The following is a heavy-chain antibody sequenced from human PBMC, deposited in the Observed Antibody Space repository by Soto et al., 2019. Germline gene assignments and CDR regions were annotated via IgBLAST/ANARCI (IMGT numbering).Heavy chain of an antibody. V-gene: IGHV1-2*02. CDR2: INPNSDVT. J-gene: IGHJ4*02. Sequence: QVQLVQSGAEVKKPGASVKVSCKASGYTFNSYYIHWVRQAPGQGLEWMGWINPNSDVTGYAQSFQGRVTRTRDMSMTTAYMDLTRLRSDETAVYYCVRVGLNRNYDFDFWGQGTLITVSS. CDR3: VRVGLNRNYDFDF. D-gene: IGHD3-16*01. CDR1: GYTFNSYY.